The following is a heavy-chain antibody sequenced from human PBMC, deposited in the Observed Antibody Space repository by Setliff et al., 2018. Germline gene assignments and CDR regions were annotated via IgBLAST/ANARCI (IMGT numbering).Heavy chain of an antibody. V-gene: IGHV5-51*01. CDR1: GYSFTSYW. D-gene: IGHD5-12*01. CDR2: IYPGDSDT. CDR3: ARAPMATSAFDF. Sequence: GESLKISCKGSGYSFTSYWIGWVRQMPGKGLEWMGIIYPGDSDTKYSPSFQGQVNIAADKSIGTAYLQWSSLKASGTAMYYCARAPMATSAFDFWGQGTLVTVS. J-gene: IGHJ4*02.